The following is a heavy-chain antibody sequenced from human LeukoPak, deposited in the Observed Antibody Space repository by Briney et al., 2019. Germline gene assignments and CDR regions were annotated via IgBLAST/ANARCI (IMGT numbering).Heavy chain of an antibody. Sequence: SETLSLTYTVSGGSISSYYWSWIRQPPGKGLEWIGYIYYSGSTNYNPSLKSRVTISVDTSKNQFSLKLSSVTAADTAVYYCARVNGYGRGPLDYWGQGTLVTVSS. D-gene: IGHD5-12*01. CDR3: ARVNGYGRGPLDY. CDR2: IYYSGST. J-gene: IGHJ4*02. V-gene: IGHV4-59*01. CDR1: GGSISSYY.